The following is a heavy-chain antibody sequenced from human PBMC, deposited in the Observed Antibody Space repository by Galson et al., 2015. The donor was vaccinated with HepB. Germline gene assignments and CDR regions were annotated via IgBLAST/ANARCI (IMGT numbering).Heavy chain of an antibody. CDR3: ARDLWGVEDFWSGSDY. J-gene: IGHJ4*02. Sequence: SVKVSCKASGGTFSSYAISWVRQAPGQGLEWMGGIIPIFGTANYAQKFQGRVTITADESTSTAYMELSSLRSEDTAVYYCARDLWGVEDFWSGSDYWGQGTLVTVSS. D-gene: IGHD3-3*01. V-gene: IGHV1-69*13. CDR1: GGTFSSYA. CDR2: IIPIFGTA.